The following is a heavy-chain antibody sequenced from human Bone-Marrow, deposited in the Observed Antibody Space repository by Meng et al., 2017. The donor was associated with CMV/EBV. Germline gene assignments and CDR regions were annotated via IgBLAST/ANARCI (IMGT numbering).Heavy chain of an antibody. V-gene: IGHV2-70*16. CDR2: IDWDDDK. CDR1: GGSVSSGSYY. CDR3: ARMEGV. Sequence: LRLSCTVSGGSVSSGSYYWSWIRQPPGKALEWLARIDWDDDKFYSTSLKTRLTISKDTSKNQVVLTMTNMDPVDTATYYCARMEGVWGQGTTVTVSS. J-gene: IGHJ6*02.